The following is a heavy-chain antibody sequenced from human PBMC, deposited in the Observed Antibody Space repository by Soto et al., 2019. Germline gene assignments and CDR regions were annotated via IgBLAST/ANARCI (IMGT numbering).Heavy chain of an antibody. J-gene: IGHJ3*02. Sequence: SETLSLTCTVSGGSTSLYYWSWLRQSPGKGLEWIGFIHYSGSTNYNPSLKSRVTISVDTSKNQFSLRLNSLTPADTAVYFCTREWSHAFDIWGPGTMVTVSS. CDR1: GGSTSLYY. CDR3: TREWSHAFDI. V-gene: IGHV4-59*01. D-gene: IGHD3-3*01. CDR2: IHYSGST.